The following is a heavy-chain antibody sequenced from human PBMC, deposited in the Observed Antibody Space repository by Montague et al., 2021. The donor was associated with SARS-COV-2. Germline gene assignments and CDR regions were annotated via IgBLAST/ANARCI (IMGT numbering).Heavy chain of an antibody. CDR2: ISNSGSKQ. V-gene: IGHV3-23*01. CDR1: GFTFSNYA. Sequence: SLRLSCAASGFTFSNYAMRGVRQAPGKGLEWVSAISNSGSKQRYTDSVKGRFTISRDNSKNTLYLQMDSLRAEDTAVYYCAKDRVVPPDRNLDYWGQGALVSVSS. J-gene: IGHJ4*02. D-gene: IGHD2-2*01. CDR3: AKDRVVPPDRNLDY.